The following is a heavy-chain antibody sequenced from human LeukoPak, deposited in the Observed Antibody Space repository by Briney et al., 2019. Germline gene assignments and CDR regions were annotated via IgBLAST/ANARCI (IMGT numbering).Heavy chain of an antibody. J-gene: IGHJ6*04. CDR2: ISSSSSYI. CDR1: GFTFSSYG. Sequence: GGSLRLSCAASGFTFSSYGMHWVRQAPGKGLEGVSSISSSSSYIYYADSVQGRFSISRDDAKNSLYLQMNSLSAEDTAVYYCAELGITMIGGVWGKGTTVTISS. V-gene: IGHV3-21*01. D-gene: IGHD3-10*02. CDR3: AELGITMIGGV.